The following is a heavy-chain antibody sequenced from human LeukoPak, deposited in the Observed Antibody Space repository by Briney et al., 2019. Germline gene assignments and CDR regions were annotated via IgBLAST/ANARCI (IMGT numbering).Heavy chain of an antibody. V-gene: IGHV4-61*02. Sequence: SETLSLTCTVSGGSISSGSYYWSWIRQPAGKGLEWIGRIYTSGSTNYNPSLKSRLTISVDTSKHQFSLNLSSVTAADTAVYYCARDSDRFDPWGQGTLVTVSS. CDR3: ARDSDRFDP. CDR2: IYTSGST. CDR1: GGSISSGSYY. J-gene: IGHJ5*02.